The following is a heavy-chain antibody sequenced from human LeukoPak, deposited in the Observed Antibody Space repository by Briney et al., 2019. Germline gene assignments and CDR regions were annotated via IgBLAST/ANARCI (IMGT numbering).Heavy chain of an antibody. Sequence: SETLSLTCTVSGGSISSGGYYWSWIRQHPGKGLEWIGYIYYSGSTYYNPSLKSRVTISVDTSKNQFSLKLSSVTAADTAVYYCARDQTVDYGDSGVWFDPWGQGTLVTVSS. J-gene: IGHJ5*02. D-gene: IGHD4-17*01. CDR3: ARDQTVDYGDSGVWFDP. V-gene: IGHV4-31*03. CDR2: IYYSGST. CDR1: GGSISSGGYY.